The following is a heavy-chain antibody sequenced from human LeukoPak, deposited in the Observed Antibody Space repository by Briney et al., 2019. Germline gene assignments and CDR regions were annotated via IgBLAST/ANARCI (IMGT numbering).Heavy chain of an antibody. CDR3: ATSESQTKFDY. Sequence: GESLKISCKGYGYSFNSFWIGWVRQMPGKGLEWMGIIFPGDSDTIYSPSFQGQVTISADKSINTAYLQWSSLKASDTAMYYCATSESQTKFDYWGQGTLVTASS. J-gene: IGHJ4*02. CDR2: IFPGDSDT. CDR1: GYSFNSFW. D-gene: IGHD1/OR15-1a*01. V-gene: IGHV5-51*01.